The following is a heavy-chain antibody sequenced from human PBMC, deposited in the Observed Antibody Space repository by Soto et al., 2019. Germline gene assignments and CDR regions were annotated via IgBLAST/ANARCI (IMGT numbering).Heavy chain of an antibody. CDR1: GDSVSSNSAA. CDR3: ARDAGGWYQLLSHWFDP. V-gene: IGHV6-1*01. D-gene: IGHD2-2*01. CDR2: TYYRSKWYN. J-gene: IGHJ5*02. Sequence: SQTLSLTCAISGDSVSSNSAAWNWIRQSPSRGLEWLGRTYYRSKWYNDYAVSVKSRITINPDTSKNQFSLRLSSVTAADTAVYYCARDAGGWYQLLSHWFDPWGQGTLVTVSS.